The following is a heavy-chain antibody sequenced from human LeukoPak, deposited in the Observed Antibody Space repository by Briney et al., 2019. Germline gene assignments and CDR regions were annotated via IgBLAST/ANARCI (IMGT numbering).Heavy chain of an antibody. V-gene: IGHV3-48*04. CDR2: ISSSSSTI. J-gene: IGHJ4*02. Sequence: GGSLRLSCAASGFTFSSYSMNWVRQAPGKGLEWVSYISSSSSTIYYADSVKGRFTISRDNAKNTLYLQMNNLRAEDTAIYYCATDYYVSGSYYRLFYWGQGTLVTVSS. CDR3: ATDYYVSGSYYRLFY. D-gene: IGHD3-10*01. CDR1: GFTFSSYS.